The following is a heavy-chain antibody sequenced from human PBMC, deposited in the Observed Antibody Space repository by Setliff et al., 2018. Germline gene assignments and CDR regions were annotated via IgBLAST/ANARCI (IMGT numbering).Heavy chain of an antibody. CDR2: IYTTGST. J-gene: IGHJ3*02. Sequence: PSETLSLTCTVSGGYIRSFHWSWFRQPPGSRLEWIGYIYTTGSTSYNPSLKSRVTMSVDTSKNQFSLKMRSVTAADAALYYCARKDGDMWGQGTMVTVSS. V-gene: IGHV4-4*08. CDR3: ARKDGDM. D-gene: IGHD2-15*01. CDR1: GGYIRSFH.